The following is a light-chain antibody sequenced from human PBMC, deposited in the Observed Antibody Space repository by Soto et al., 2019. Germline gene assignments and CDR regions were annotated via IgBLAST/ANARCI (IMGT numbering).Light chain of an antibody. CDR2: DAS. J-gene: IGKJ5*01. CDR1: QSISDS. V-gene: IGKV3D-15*01. Sequence: ELVMTQSPATLSLSPGERATLSCRASQSISDSLAWYYQKPGQAPRLLIYDASTRATDIPARFSGSGSGTDFTLTISNLQSEDFAVYYCQQYKKWPPSTFGQGTRLEMK. CDR3: QQYKKWPPST.